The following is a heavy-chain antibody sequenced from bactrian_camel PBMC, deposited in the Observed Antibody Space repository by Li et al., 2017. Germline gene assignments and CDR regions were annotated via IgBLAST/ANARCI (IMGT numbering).Heavy chain of an antibody. J-gene: IGHJ4*01. CDR3: ARETQWVGYHEFAEY. D-gene: IGHD5*01. CDR2: ISGTSSNT. CDR1: GFTFSTRG. V-gene: IGHV3-2*01. Sequence: HVQLVESGGGLVQPGESLRLSCSTSGFTFSTRGMSWVRQAPGKGLEWLSGISGTSSNTYYTDIVKGRFIISRDTAKDTVYLQMNSLKPEDTAVYYCARETQWVGYHEFAEYWGQGTQVTVS.